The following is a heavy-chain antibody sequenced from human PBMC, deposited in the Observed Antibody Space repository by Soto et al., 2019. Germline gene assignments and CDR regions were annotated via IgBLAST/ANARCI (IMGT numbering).Heavy chain of an antibody. Sequence: GGSLRLSCSASGFTFDDCAMHWVRQAPGKGPEWVSGISWDSATVGYAESVKGRFTITRDDAKNSLYLQMDSLRREDTALYYCVQGRYPTMATPLDHWGQGTLVTVSS. V-gene: IGHV3-9*01. CDR1: GFTFDDCA. CDR3: VQGRYPTMATPLDH. D-gene: IGHD3-9*01. CDR2: ISWDSATV. J-gene: IGHJ5*02.